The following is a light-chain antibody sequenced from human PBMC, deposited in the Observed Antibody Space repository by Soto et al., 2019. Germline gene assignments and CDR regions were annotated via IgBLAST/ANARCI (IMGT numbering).Light chain of an antibody. CDR2: EGT. V-gene: IGLV2-23*01. CDR1: SSDVGSYNL. Sequence: QSALTQPASVSGSLGQSITISCTGTSSDVGSYNLVSWYQQYPGKAPKLMIYEGTNRPSGVSNRFSGSKSGNTASLTISGLQAEDEAHYYCSSYAGRVVFGGGTKLTVL. J-gene: IGLJ2*01. CDR3: SSYAGRVV.